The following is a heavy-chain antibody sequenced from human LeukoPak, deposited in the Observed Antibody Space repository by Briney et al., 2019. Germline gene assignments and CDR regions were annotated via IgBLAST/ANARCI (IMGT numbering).Heavy chain of an antibody. V-gene: IGHV3-74*01. CDR3: ATDGPYFAGEASD. CDR2: INSDGSGT. Sequence: PGGSLRLSCAASGFTFSNYWMHWVLQAPGKGLEWVSRINSDGSGTSYADSVKGRFTISRDNAKNTLYLQMNSLRAEDTAVYYCATDGPYFAGEASDWGQGTLVTVSS. D-gene: IGHD2/OR15-2a*01. CDR1: GFTFSNYW. J-gene: IGHJ4*02.